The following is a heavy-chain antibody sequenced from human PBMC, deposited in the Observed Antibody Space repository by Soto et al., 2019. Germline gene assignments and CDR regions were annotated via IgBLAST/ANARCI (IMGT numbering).Heavy chain of an antibody. Sequence: SETLSLTCTVSGGSISSYYWSWIRQPPGKGLEWIGYIYYSGSTNYNPSLKSRVTISVDTSKNQFSLKLSSVTAADMAVYYCARGGRIWSGYPTDYWGQGTLVTVSS. J-gene: IGHJ4*02. V-gene: IGHV4-59*01. CDR2: IYYSGST. CDR1: GGSISSYY. D-gene: IGHD3-3*01. CDR3: ARGGRIWSGYPTDY.